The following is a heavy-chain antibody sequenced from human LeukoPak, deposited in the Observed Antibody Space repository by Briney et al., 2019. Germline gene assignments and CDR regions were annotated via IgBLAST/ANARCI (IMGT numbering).Heavy chain of an antibody. CDR1: GFTFSTYG. Sequence: PGGSLRLSCAASGFTFSTYGMSWVRQAPGKGLEWVSVISGSGASTYYADSVKGRFTIPRDNSKNTLYLQMNSLSAEDTAVYYCAKDLSWFGGSSATFGYWGQGTLATVSS. V-gene: IGHV3-23*01. D-gene: IGHD3-10*01. CDR2: ISGSGAST. CDR3: AKDLSWFGGSSATFGY. J-gene: IGHJ4*02.